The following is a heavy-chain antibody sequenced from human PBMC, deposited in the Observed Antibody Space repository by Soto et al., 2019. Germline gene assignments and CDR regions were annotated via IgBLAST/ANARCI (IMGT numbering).Heavy chain of an antibody. CDR2: IWYDGRNE. V-gene: IGHV3-33*01. Sequence: QVQLVESGGGVVQPGRSLRLSCAASGFTFSSYGMHWVRQAPGKGLEWVAVIWYDGRNENYADSVKGRFTISRDNSKNTLYWQMNSLRAEDTAVYYCARNPYGGGSSPVDYWGQGTLVTVSS. CDR1: GFTFSSYG. CDR3: ARNPYGGGSSPVDY. D-gene: IGHD2-15*01. J-gene: IGHJ4*02.